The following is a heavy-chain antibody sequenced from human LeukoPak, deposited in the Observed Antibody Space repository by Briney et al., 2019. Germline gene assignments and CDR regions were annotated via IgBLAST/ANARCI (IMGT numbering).Heavy chain of an antibody. CDR1: GFTFSSYE. J-gene: IGHJ4*02. Sequence: GGSLRLSCAASGFTFSSYEMNWVRQAPGKGLEWVSAISGSGGSTYYADSVKGRFTISRDNSKNTLYLQMNSLRAEDTAVYYCAKDNDPSFEWELPHYYFDYWGQGTLVTVSS. CDR2: ISGSGGST. V-gene: IGHV3-23*01. CDR3: AKDNDPSFEWELPHYYFDY. D-gene: IGHD1-26*01.